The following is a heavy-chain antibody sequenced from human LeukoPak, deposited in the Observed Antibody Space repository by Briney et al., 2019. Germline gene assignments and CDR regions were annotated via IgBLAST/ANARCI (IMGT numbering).Heavy chain of an antibody. V-gene: IGHV4-34*01. J-gene: IGHJ5*02. CDR1: GGSFSGYY. CDR2: INHSGST. D-gene: IGHD3-10*01. CDR3: ARGLPGSDTMVRGVMKGWFDP. Sequence: PSGTLSLTCAVYGGSFSGYYWSWIRPPPGKGLEWIGEINHSGSTNYNPSLKSRVTISVDTSKNQFSLKLSSVTAADTAVYYCARGLPGSDTMVRGVMKGWFDPWGQGTLVTVSS.